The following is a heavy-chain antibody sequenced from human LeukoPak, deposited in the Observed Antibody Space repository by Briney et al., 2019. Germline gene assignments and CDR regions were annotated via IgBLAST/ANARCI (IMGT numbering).Heavy chain of an antibody. Sequence: GGSLRLSCAASGFTFSSYSMNWVRQAPGKGLEWVSYISSSYSTIFYADSVKGRFTISRDNAKNSLYLQMNSLRAEDTAVYFCARGAGSYYGYFQSWGQGTLVTVSS. J-gene: IGHJ1*01. D-gene: IGHD1-26*01. V-gene: IGHV3-48*04. CDR1: GFTFSSYS. CDR3: ARGAGSYYGYFQS. CDR2: ISSSYSTI.